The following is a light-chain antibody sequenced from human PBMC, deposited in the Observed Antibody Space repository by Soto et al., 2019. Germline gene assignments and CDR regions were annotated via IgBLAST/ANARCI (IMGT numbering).Light chain of an antibody. CDR2: AAS. J-gene: IGKJ2*01. CDR1: QGIRNE. Sequence: IQMTQSPSTLSGSVGDRVTITCRASQGIRNELGWYQQKPGKAPKLLIYAASSLQSGVPSRFSGSGSGTDFTLTISSLQPEDFATYYCLQDYHYPHTFGQGTKVDIK. CDR3: LQDYHYPHT. V-gene: IGKV1-6*01.